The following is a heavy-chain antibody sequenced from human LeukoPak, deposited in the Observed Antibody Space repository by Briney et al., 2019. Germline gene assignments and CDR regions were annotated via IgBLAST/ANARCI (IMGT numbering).Heavy chain of an antibody. Sequence: GGSLRLSCAASGFTFSSYAMGWVRQAPGKGLEWVSGIGGSGGSTYYADSVKGRFTISRDNSKNTLYLQMNSLRAEDTAVYYCAKRITVTYFNEYWGQGTLVTVSS. D-gene: IGHD4-17*01. CDR3: AKRITVTYFNEY. CDR2: IGGSGGST. CDR1: GFTFSSYA. V-gene: IGHV3-23*01. J-gene: IGHJ4*02.